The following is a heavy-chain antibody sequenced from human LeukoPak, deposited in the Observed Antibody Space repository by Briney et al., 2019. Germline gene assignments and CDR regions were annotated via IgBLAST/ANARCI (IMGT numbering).Heavy chain of an antibody. D-gene: IGHD3-22*01. CDR3: ARWDYYDSSGNFDY. J-gene: IGHJ4*02. CDR1: GGSISSYY. CDR2: IYTSGST. V-gene: IGHV4-4*07. Sequence: SETLSLTCTVSGGSISSYYWSWIRQPAGKGLEWIGRIYTSGSTNYNPSLKSRVTISVDTSKNQFSLKLSSVTAADTAVYYCARWDYYDSSGNFDYWGQGTLVTVSS.